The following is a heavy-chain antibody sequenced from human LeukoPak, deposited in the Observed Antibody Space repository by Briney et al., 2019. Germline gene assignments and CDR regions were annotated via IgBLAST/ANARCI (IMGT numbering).Heavy chain of an antibody. Sequence: GESLKISCNGSGYSFTSYWIGWVRQMPGKGLEWMGIIYPGDSDTRYSPSFQGQVTISADKSISTAYLQWSSLKASDTAMYYCARQAHLAAASTGNYYYYMDVWGKGTTVTVSS. V-gene: IGHV5-51*01. CDR2: IYPGDSDT. CDR3: ARQAHLAAASTGNYYYYMDV. D-gene: IGHD6-13*01. J-gene: IGHJ6*03. CDR1: GYSFTSYW.